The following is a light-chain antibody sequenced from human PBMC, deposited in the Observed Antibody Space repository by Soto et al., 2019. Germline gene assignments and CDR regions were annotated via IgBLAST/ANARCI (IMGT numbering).Light chain of an antibody. Sequence: QSVLTQPPSVSGAPGQRVTISCTGSSSNIGAGYDVHWYQQIPGTAPKLLIHSNNNRPSGVPDRFSGSKSGTSASLAITGLQVEDEADYYCQSYDRSLSGWRVFGGGTKLTVL. J-gene: IGLJ2*01. CDR1: SSNIGAGYD. CDR3: QSYDRSLSGWRV. V-gene: IGLV1-40*01. CDR2: SNN.